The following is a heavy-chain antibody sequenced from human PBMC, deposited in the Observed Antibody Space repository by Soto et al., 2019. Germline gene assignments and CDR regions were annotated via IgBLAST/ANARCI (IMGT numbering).Heavy chain of an antibody. D-gene: IGHD3-9*01. Sequence: KLPETLSLTCTVSGDSISSYYWSWIRQPPGKGLEWIGSMYYSGSAYYNPSLKSRVTISVDTSKNQFSLKLTSVTAADTAVYYCARGQTPYYDILTGSYLYYYGMDVWGQGTTVTVSS. CDR1: GDSISSYY. CDR2: MYYSGSA. J-gene: IGHJ6*02. CDR3: ARGQTPYYDILTGSYLYYYGMDV. V-gene: IGHV4-59*01.